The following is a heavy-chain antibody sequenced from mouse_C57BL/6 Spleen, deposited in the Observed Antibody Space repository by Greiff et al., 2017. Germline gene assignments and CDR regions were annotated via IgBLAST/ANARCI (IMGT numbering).Heavy chain of an antibody. J-gene: IGHJ1*03. Sequence: QVQLQQSGPELVKPGASVKISCKASGYAFSSSWMNWVKQRPGKGLEWIGRIYPGAGDTNYNGKFKGKATLTADKSSSTAYMQLSSLTSEDSAVYFCARAVYYSNYWYFDVWGTGTTVTVSS. CDR2: IYPGAGDT. D-gene: IGHD2-5*01. V-gene: IGHV1-82*01. CDR1: GYAFSSSW. CDR3: ARAVYYSNYWYFDV.